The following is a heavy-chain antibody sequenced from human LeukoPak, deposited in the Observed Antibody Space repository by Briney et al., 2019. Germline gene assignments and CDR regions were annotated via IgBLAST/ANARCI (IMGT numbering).Heavy chain of an antibody. CDR1: GFTFSSYG. J-gene: IGHJ4*02. V-gene: IGHV3-30*18. CDR3: AKLAYCGGDCYSRVLHYFDY. CDR2: ISYDGSNK. D-gene: IGHD2-21*02. Sequence: GGSLRLSCAASGFTFSSYGMHWVRQAPGKGLEWVAVISYDGSNKYYADSVKGRFTISRDNSKNTLYLQMNSLRAEDTAVYYCAKLAYCGGDCYSRVLHYFDYWGQGTLVTVSS.